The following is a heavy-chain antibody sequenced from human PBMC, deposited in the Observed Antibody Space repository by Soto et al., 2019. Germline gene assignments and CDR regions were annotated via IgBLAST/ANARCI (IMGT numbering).Heavy chain of an antibody. D-gene: IGHD1-26*01. Sequence: EVQLLESGGGLVQPGGSLRLSCAASGFTFSCCAISWVRQAPGKGLVWVSTIHGDGDYIHYRDSVKGRFTISRDNSRNTLYMEMNSLRGDDAAVYYCVKNRVGGRYSNWSFASWGRGTLVTVSS. CDR1: GFTFSCCA. CDR3: VKNRVGGRYSNWSFAS. J-gene: IGHJ2*01. CDR2: IHGDGDYI. V-gene: IGHV3-23*01.